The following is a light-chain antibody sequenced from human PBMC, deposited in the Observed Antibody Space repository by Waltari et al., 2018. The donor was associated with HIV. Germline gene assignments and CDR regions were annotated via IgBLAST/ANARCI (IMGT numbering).Light chain of an antibody. Sequence: EIVLTQSPGTLSLSPGERVTLSCRASQSVSNYYLAWYQQIPGQAPRLLIYAASNRATGIPDRFSGSASGTDFTLTISRLEPEDFAVYYCQQYGRSPWTFGRGTKVEIK. CDR1: QSVSNYY. J-gene: IGKJ1*01. V-gene: IGKV3-20*01. CDR3: QQYGRSPWT. CDR2: AAS.